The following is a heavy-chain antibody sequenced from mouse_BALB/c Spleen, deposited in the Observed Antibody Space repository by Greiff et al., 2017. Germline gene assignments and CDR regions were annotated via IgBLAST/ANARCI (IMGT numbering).Heavy chain of an antibody. CDR3: ARDTEYGNYGFAY. CDR2: IWAGGST. CDR1: GFSLTSYG. D-gene: IGHD2-10*02. J-gene: IGHJ3*01. V-gene: IGHV2-9*02. Sequence: VKLMESGPGLVAPSQCLSITCTASGFSLTSYGVHWVRQTPGKGLEWLGVIWAGGSTNYNSALMSRLSISKDNSKSQVFLKMNSLQTDDTAVYYCARDTEYGNYGFAYWGQGTLVTVSA.